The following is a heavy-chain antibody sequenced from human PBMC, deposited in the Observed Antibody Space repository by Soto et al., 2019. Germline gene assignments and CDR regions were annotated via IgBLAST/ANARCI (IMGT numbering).Heavy chain of an antibody. V-gene: IGHV3-21*01. J-gene: IGHJ4*02. D-gene: IGHD2-21*02. CDR3: ARSIVVVTALDY. Sequence: PGGSLRLSCAASGFTCSVASMNWVRQSRGRGLEWVSSISGTSDYIFYADSVKGRSTISRDNAKNSLYLQMNSLRDEDTAVYYCARSIVVVTALDYWGQGTLVTVSS. CDR2: ISGTSDYI. CDR1: GFTCSVAS.